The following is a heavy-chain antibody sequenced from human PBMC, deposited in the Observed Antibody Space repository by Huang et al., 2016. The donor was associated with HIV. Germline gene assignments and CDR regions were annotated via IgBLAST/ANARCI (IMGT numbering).Heavy chain of an antibody. Sequence: EVQLVESGGGLIQPGGSLRLSCAASGFTVSTKYMTWVRQAPGKGVELVSLIDSGGTTYYADSGKGRFTISRDDSENTLYLHMTSLRAGDTAVYYCAKEGDTGAALGYWGQGTLVTVS. J-gene: IGHJ4*02. CDR2: IDSGGTT. CDR3: AKEGDTGAALGY. D-gene: IGHD2-8*02. V-gene: IGHV3-53*01. CDR1: GFTVSTKY.